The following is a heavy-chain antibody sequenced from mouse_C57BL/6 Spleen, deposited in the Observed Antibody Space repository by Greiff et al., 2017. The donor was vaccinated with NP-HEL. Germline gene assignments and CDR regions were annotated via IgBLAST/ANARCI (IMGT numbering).Heavy chain of an antibody. Sequence: VQLQQSGPGLVKPSQSLSLTCSVTGYSITSGYYWNWIRQFPGNKLEWMGYISYDGSNNYNPSLKNRISITRDTSKNQFFLKLNSVTTEDTATYYCARDRLTTVVAENYWGQGTTLTVSS. J-gene: IGHJ2*01. D-gene: IGHD1-1*01. CDR3: ARDRLTTVVAENY. CDR2: ISYDGSN. V-gene: IGHV3-6*01. CDR1: GYSITSGYY.